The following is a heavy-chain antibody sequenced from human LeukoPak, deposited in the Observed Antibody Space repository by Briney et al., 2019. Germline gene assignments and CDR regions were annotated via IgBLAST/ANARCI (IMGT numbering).Heavy chain of an antibody. Sequence: ASVKVSCKASGYTFTGFYMHWVRQAPGQGLEWMGWINPNSGGTDYAQKFQGRVTMTRDTSISTAYMDLSSLKSDDTAVYYCARVEGSGSYYDYWGQGTLVTVSS. V-gene: IGHV1-2*02. CDR2: INPNSGGT. J-gene: IGHJ4*02. D-gene: IGHD1-26*01. CDR1: GYTFTGFY. CDR3: ARVEGSGSYYDY.